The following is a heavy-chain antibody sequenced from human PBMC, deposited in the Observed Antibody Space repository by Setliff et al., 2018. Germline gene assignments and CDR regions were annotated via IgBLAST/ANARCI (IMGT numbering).Heavy chain of an antibody. CDR3: AKEYVVISFVRNSHQHYGMDV. J-gene: IGHJ6*02. CDR2: ICHSGST. V-gene: IGHV4-38-2*02. D-gene: IGHD2-21*01. Sequence: PSETLSLTCAVYGDSFSDYYWSWIRQPPGKGLEWIGSICHSGSTHYNPSLKSRVTISVDTSKNEFSLKVSSVTAADTAVYYCAKEYVVISFVRNSHQHYGMDVWGPGTTVTVSS. CDR1: GDSFSDYY.